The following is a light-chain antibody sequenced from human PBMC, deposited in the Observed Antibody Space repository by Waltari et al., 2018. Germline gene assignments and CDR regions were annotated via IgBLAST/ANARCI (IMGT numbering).Light chain of an antibody. V-gene: IGLV1-40*01. CDR3: SAWDSSLNTHVL. CDR1: SSNIGAGSY. Sequence: QSVLTQPPSASGAPGQRVTVSCTGSSSNIGAGSYVSWYQRFPGTAPKLLIYENNKRPSGVSDRFSGSKSGSSASLTITGLQSEDEADYYCSAWDSSLNTHVLFGGGTRLTVL. CDR2: ENN. J-gene: IGLJ2*01.